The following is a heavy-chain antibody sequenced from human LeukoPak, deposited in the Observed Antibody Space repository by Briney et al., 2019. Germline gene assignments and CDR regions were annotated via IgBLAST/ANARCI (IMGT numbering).Heavy chain of an antibody. CDR1: GNNYW. CDR2: TYFGDSDT. Sequence: GESLKISCKASGNNYWIAWVRQMPGKGLEWLGITYFGDSDTRYSPSFQGRLTISVDKSISTAYLQLSSLKASDTAIYFCGRHSYGLDYWGQGTLVTVSS. D-gene: IGHD3-10*01. J-gene: IGHJ4*02. CDR3: GRHSYGLDY. V-gene: IGHV5-51*01.